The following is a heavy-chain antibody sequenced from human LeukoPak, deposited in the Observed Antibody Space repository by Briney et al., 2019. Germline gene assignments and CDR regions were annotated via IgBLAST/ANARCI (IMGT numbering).Heavy chain of an antibody. Sequence: KSSETLSLTCTVSGYSISSGYYWGWIRQPPGKGLEWIGSIYHSGSTYYNPSLKSRVTISVDTSKNQFSLKLSSVTAADTAVYYCARRELPYWYLDLWGRGTLVTVS. J-gene: IGHJ2*01. D-gene: IGHD1-7*01. CDR1: GYSISSGYY. CDR2: IYHSGST. CDR3: ARRELPYWYLDL. V-gene: IGHV4-38-2*02.